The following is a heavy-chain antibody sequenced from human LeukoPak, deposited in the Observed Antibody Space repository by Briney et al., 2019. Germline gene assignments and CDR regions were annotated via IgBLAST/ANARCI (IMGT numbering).Heavy chain of an antibody. V-gene: IGHV3-53*01. CDR2: IYSGGST. CDR3: ARGANYYDSSGYYYPDDAFDI. CDR1: GFTVSSNY. J-gene: IGHJ3*02. D-gene: IGHD3-22*01. Sequence: PGGSLRLSCAASGFTVSSNYMSWVRQAPGKGLEWVSVIYSGGSTYYADSVKGRFTISRDNSKNTLYLQMNSLRAEDTAVYYCARGANYYDSSGYYYPDDAFDIWGQGTMVTVSS.